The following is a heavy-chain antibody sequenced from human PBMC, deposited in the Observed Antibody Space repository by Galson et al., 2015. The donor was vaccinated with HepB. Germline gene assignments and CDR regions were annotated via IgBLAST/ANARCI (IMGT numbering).Heavy chain of an antibody. CDR1: GYTLTELS. CDR3: ATGDRYCSGGSCPRFDY. J-gene: IGHJ4*02. D-gene: IGHD2-15*01. CDR2: FDPEDGET. Sequence: SVKVSCKVSGYTLTELSMHWVRQAPGKGLEWMGGFDPEDGETIYAQKFQGRVTMTEDTSTDTAYMELSSLRSEDTAVYYCATGDRYCSGGSCPRFDYWGQGTLVTVSS. V-gene: IGHV1-24*01.